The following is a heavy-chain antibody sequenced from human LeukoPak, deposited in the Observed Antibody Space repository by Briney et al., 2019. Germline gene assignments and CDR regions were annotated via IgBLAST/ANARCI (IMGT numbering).Heavy chain of an antibody. CDR2: ITTRSAT. Sequence: GGSLRLSCAASGFTFSSYSMNWVRQAPGKGLEWVSYITTRSATYYTDSVKGRFTISRDNAKDSVYLQMNSLRADDTAVYYCARVRGTGLQYYYMDVWGKGTTVTVSS. V-gene: IGHV3-48*01. CDR1: GFTFSSYS. CDR3: ARVRGTGLQYYYMDV. J-gene: IGHJ6*03. D-gene: IGHD1-1*01.